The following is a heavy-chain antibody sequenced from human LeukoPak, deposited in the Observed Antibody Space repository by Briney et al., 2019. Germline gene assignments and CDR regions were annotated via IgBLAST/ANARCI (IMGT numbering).Heavy chain of an antibody. D-gene: IGHD1-26*01. CDR2: INHRGST. Sequence: SETLSLTCAVYGDSFSGYYWSWIRQPPGKRLEWIAEINHRGSTHYNPSLKSRVNISVDTSKNQFSLNLDSVTAADTAVYYCARSWAGMYYPFYYFDFWGQGTLVSVSS. V-gene: IGHV4-34*01. CDR1: GDSFSGYY. J-gene: IGHJ4*02. CDR3: ARSWAGMYYPFYYFDF.